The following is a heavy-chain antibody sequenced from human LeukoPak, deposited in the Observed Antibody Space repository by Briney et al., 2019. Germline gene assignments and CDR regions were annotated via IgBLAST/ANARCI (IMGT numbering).Heavy chain of an antibody. CDR2: IYYSGST. V-gene: IGHV4-59*08. J-gene: IGHJ4*02. D-gene: IGHD3-22*01. Sequence: SETLSLTCTVSGGSISTYYWSWIRQPPGKGLEWIGHIYYSGSTNYNPSLKSRVTISIDTSKNQFSLKLSSVTAAVTAVYYCARRDYYTSTGYYDYWGQGTLVTVSS. CDR1: GGSISTYY. CDR3: ARRDYYTSTGYYDY.